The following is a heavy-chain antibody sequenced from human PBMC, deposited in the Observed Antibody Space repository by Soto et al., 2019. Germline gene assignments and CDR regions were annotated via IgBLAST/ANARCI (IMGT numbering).Heavy chain of an antibody. V-gene: IGHV4-31*03. Sequence: QVQVQESGPGLVKPSQTLSLTCTVSGDSIINGIYYWTWIRKHPGKGLEWIGHVHYSGTIYYNPSLRGRVTMSVDTSKNQVCLELSSVTVADTAVYYCVRGADRYKCGFWGQGTLVTVSS. CDR2: VHYSGTI. D-gene: IGHD2-21*02. CDR1: GDSIINGIYY. CDR3: VRGADRYKCGF. J-gene: IGHJ4*02.